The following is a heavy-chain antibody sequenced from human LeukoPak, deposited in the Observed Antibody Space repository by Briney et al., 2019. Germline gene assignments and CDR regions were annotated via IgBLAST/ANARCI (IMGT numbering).Heavy chain of an antibody. D-gene: IGHD3-10*01. Sequence: GGSLRLSCGASGFPFSGYWMSWVRQAPGKGLEWVANIHKDGSAKRYVDSVKGRFTISRDNAKSSLYLQMNSLRDEDTAVYYCTRDRGFGADDYWGQGSLVSVSS. CDR2: IHKDGSAK. CDR3: TRDRGFGADDY. J-gene: IGHJ4*02. CDR1: GFPFSGYW. V-gene: IGHV3-7*01.